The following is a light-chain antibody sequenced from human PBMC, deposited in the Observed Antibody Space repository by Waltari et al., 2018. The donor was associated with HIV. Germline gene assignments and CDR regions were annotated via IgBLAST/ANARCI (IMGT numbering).Light chain of an antibody. CDR1: SSDVGAYKY. CDR2: DVS. CDR3: CSYAGGSTLL. V-gene: IGLV2-23*02. J-gene: IGLJ2*01. Sequence: QSALTQPASVSGSPGQSITISCTETSSDVGAYKYVSWYQHHPGKAPKVMIYDVSERPSGVSDRFSGSRSGNTASLTISVLQAEDEADYYCCSYAGGSTLLFGGGTKLTVL.